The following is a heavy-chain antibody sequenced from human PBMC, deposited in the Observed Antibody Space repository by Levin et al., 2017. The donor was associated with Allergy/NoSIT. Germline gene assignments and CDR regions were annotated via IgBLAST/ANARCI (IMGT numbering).Heavy chain of an antibody. CDR3: ATPGSAEYFQH. D-gene: IGHD3-10*01. CDR1: GYTFTSYG. V-gene: IGHV1-18*01. CDR2: ISAYNGNT. Sequence: GESLKISCKASGYTFTSYGISWVRQAPGQGLEWMGWISAYNGNTNYAQKLQGRVTMTTDTSTSTAYMELRSLRSDDTAVYYCATPGSAEYFQHRGQGTLVTVSS. J-gene: IGHJ1*01.